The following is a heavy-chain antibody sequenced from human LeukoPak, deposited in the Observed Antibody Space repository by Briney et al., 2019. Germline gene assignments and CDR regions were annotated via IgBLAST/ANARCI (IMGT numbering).Heavy chain of an antibody. D-gene: IGHD4-11*01. Sequence: PGGSLRLSCAASGFTFSSYAMSWVRQAPGKGLEWASAISGSGGSTYYADSVKGRFTISRDNSKNTLYLQMNSLRAEDTAVYYCAKQLLRFVGYYGMDVWGQGTTVTVSS. CDR2: ISGSGGST. CDR3: AKQLLRFVGYYGMDV. CDR1: GFTFSSYA. J-gene: IGHJ6*02. V-gene: IGHV3-23*01.